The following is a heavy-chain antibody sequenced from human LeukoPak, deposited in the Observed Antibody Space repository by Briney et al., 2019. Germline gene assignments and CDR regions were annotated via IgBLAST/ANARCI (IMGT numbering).Heavy chain of an antibody. D-gene: IGHD1-1*01. CDR3: ARRRDWNDVLDS. J-gene: IGHJ4*02. Sequence: SETLSLTCAVYGESFSDYYWSWIRRPPEKGLEWIGQISHDGNTNYNPSLKSRVTLSTDTSKNQFSLRLTSVTTADTAIYYCARRRDWNDVLDSWGQGTPVTVSS. V-gene: IGHV4-34*01. CDR1: GESFSDYY. CDR2: ISHDGNT.